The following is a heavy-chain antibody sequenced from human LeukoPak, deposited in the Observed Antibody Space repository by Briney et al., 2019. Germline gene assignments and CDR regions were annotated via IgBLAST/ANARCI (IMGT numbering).Heavy chain of an antibody. J-gene: IGHJ5*02. V-gene: IGHV4-39*02. Sequence: PSETLSLTCTVSGGSISSSSYYWGWIRQPPGKGLEWIGSIYYSGSTYYNPSLKSRVTISVDTSKNQFSLKLSSVTAADTAVYYCARDGDDNWFDPWGQGTLVTVSS. CDR1: GGSISSSSYY. CDR2: IYYSGST. CDR3: ARDGDDNWFDP. D-gene: IGHD4-17*01.